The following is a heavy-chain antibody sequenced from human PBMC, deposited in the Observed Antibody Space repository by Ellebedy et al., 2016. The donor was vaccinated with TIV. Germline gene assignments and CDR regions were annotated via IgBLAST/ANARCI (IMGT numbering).Heavy chain of an antibody. CDR2: INSHETDT. Sequence: GGSLRLXXAASGSIFRNFYMHWARQAPGKGLEWVSYINSHETDTKYADSVKGRFTISRDSAKNTLYLQMNTLRGKDTAVYYCARGGCSSTSCLDNWGQGTLVTVSS. CDR1: GSIFRNFY. CDR3: ARGGCSSTSCLDN. J-gene: IGHJ4*02. V-gene: IGHV3-74*03. D-gene: IGHD2-2*01.